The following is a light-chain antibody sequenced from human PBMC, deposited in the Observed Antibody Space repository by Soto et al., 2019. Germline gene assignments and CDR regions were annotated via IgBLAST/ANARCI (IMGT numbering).Light chain of an antibody. CDR2: LNSDGSH. CDR1: SGHSSYA. J-gene: IGLJ7*01. Sequence: QPVLTQSPSASASLGASVKLTCTLSSGHSSYAIAWHQQQPEKGPRYLMKLNSDGSHSKGDGIPARFSGSSSGTERYLTISSLQSEDEADYYCQTWGTGPAVFGGGTQLTVL. CDR3: QTWGTGPAV. V-gene: IGLV4-69*01.